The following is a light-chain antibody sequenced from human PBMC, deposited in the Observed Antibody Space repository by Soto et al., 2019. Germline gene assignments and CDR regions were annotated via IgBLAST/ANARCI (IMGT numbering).Light chain of an antibody. CDR3: SSYTSSSTAVV. Sequence: QSALTQPASVSGSPGQSITISCTGTSSDVGGYNYVSWYQQHPGKAPKLMIYEVSNRTSGVSNRFSGYKSGNTASLTISGLKAEDEADYYCSSYTSSSTAVVFGGGTKVTVL. CDR2: EVS. CDR1: SSDVGGYNY. V-gene: IGLV2-14*01. J-gene: IGLJ2*01.